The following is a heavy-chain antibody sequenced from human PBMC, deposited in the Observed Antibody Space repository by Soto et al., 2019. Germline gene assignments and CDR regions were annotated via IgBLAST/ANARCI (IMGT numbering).Heavy chain of an antibody. J-gene: IGHJ4*02. D-gene: IGHD2-15*01. CDR2: IYYSGST. Sequence: QVQLQESGPGLVKPSQTLSLTCTVSGGSISSGGYYWSWVRQHPGKGLEWIGYIYYSGSTYYNPSLKSRVTIAVDTSKHQFSPQLSYVTAADTAVYYCARGGYCSGGSSDLGPLGYWGQGTLVTVSS. CDR3: ARGGYCSGGSSDLGPLGY. V-gene: IGHV4-31*03. CDR1: GGSISSGGYY.